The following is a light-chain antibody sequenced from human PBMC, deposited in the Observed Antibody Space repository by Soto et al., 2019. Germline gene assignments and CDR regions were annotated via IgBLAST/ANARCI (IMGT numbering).Light chain of an antibody. CDR2: EDN. CDR3: QSYDSSIRV. CDR1: SGSIASNY. V-gene: IGLV6-57*04. Sequence: NFMLTQPHSVSESPGKTVTISCTCSSGSIASNYVQWYQQRPGSAPTTVIYEDNQRPSGVPDRFSGSIDSSSNSASLTISGLKTEDEADYYCQSYDSSIRVVGGGSKLT. J-gene: IGLJ2*01.